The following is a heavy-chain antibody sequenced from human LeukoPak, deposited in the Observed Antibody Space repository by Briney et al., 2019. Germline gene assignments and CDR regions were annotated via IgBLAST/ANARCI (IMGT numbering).Heavy chain of an antibody. CDR2: IYYSGST. V-gene: IGHV4-39*01. D-gene: IGHD4-17*01. CDR3: ARHPSVTRYNWFDP. Sequence: SETLSLTCTVSGGSITSGTYSWGWIRQPPGKGLEWIATIYYSGSTYYNPSLKSRVTISVDTSKNQFSLKLSSVTAADTAVYYCARHPSVTRYNWFDPWGQGTLVTVSS. J-gene: IGHJ5*02. CDR1: GGSITSGTYS.